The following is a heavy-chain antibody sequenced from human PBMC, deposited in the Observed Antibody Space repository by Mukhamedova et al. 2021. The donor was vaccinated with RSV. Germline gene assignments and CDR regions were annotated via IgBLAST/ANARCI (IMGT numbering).Heavy chain of an antibody. CDR2: LDWDDDK. D-gene: IGHD2-8*02. V-gene: IGHV2-70*01. J-gene: IGHJ6*02. Sequence: EWLALLDWDDDKYYSASLKNRLTISKDTSKNQVVLRMTNMDPVDTGTYYCARIPPDCIDGVCYMVGMDVWGQGTTVTVSS. CDR3: ARIPPDCIDGVCYMVGMDV.